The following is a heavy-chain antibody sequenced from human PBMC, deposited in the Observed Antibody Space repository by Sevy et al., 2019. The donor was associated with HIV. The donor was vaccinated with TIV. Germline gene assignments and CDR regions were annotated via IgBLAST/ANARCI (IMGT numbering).Heavy chain of an antibody. CDR1: GFTFSSNA. J-gene: IGHJ3*02. CDR2: ISYDGSNK. Sequence: GGSLRLSCAASGFTFSSNAMHWVRQAPGKGLEWVAVISYDGSNKYYADSVKGRFTISRDNSKNTLYLQMNSLRAEDTAVYYCARDRSIEMATGAFDIWGQGTMVTVSS. V-gene: IGHV3-30*04. D-gene: IGHD5-12*01. CDR3: ARDRSIEMATGAFDI.